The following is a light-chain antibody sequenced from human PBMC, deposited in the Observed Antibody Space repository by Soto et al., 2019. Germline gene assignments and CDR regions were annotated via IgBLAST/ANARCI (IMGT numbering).Light chain of an antibody. CDR2: LNSDGSH. CDR3: QTWGTGSWV. V-gene: IGLV4-69*01. J-gene: IGLJ3*02. CDR1: SGHNTYA. Sequence: QSVLTQSPSASASLGASVKLTCTLSSGHNTYAIAWHQQQPEKGPRYLMKLNSDGSHSKGDGIPDRFSGSSSGAERYLTXXXLQSEDXXDYYCQTWGTGSWVFGGGTKVTVL.